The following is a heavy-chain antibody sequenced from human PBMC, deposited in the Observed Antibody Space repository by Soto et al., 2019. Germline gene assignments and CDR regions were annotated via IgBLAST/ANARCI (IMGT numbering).Heavy chain of an antibody. J-gene: IGHJ5*02. D-gene: IGHD2-2*01. CDR2: ISAGNGNT. V-gene: IGHV1-3*01. CDR1: GYTFTSYA. Sequence: ASVKVSCKSSGYTFTSYAMHWVRQAPGQRLEWMGWISAGNGNTKYSPKLQGRVTITRDTSASTANMELRSLVSDDTAMYYCARGYCNSPSCSGSDWFDPWGQGTLVTVSS. CDR3: ARGYCNSPSCSGSDWFDP.